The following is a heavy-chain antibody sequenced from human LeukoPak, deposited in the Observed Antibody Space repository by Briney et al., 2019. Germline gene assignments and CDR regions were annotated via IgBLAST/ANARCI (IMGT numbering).Heavy chain of an antibody. CDR1: GGSLSSYY. Sequence: SETLSLTCSVSGGSLSSYYWGWVRQPPGKGLEWIGHVYYNGDTTYNPSLKSRVTISVDTSKNQFSLKLSSVTAADTAVYYCAGIMVRGVITFDYWGQGTLVTVSS. V-gene: IGHV4-59*08. D-gene: IGHD3-10*01. CDR3: AGIMVRGVITFDY. CDR2: VYYNGDT. J-gene: IGHJ4*02.